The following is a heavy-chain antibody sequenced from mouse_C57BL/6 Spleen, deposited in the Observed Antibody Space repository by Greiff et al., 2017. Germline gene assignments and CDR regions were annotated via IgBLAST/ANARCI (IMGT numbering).Heavy chain of an antibody. D-gene: IGHD3-3*01. Sequence: EVHLVESGGGLVKPGGSLKLSCAASGFTFSSYAMSWVRQTPEKRLEWVATISDGGSYTDYPDNVKGRITISRDNAKNNLYLQMSQLESEDTAMYYCARSRDYYAMDYWGQGTSVTVSS. CDR3: ARSRDYYAMDY. CDR2: ISDGGSYT. CDR1: GFTFSSYA. J-gene: IGHJ4*01. V-gene: IGHV5-4*01.